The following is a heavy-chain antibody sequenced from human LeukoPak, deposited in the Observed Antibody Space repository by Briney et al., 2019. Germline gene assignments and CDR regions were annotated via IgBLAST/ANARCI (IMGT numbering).Heavy chain of an antibody. CDR1: GYTFTSYG. CDR2: ISAYNGNT. CDR3: ARGGGATLYADY. V-gene: IGHV1-18*01. J-gene: IGHJ4*02. D-gene: IGHD1-26*01. Sequence: ASVKVSCKASGYTFTSYGISWVRQAPGQGLEWMGWISAYNGNTNYAQKLQGRVTMTTDTSTSTAHMELRSLRSGDTAVYYCARGGGATLYADYWGQGTLVTVSS.